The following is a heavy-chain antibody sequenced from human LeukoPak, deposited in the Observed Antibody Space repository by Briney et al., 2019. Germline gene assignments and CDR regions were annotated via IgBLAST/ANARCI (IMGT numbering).Heavy chain of an antibody. J-gene: IGHJ6*03. CDR3: AKGASIGHYYYMDV. D-gene: IGHD6-6*01. V-gene: IGHV3-43*01. Sequence: GGSLRLSCAATGFIFDDYTMYWVRQPPGKGLELVSLISWDGSKAYYTDAVMGRFTISRDNSKNSLHLQMNRLSIDDGGKYFCAKGASIGHYYYMDVWGRGTTVTVSS. CDR1: GFIFDDYT. CDR2: ISWDGSKA.